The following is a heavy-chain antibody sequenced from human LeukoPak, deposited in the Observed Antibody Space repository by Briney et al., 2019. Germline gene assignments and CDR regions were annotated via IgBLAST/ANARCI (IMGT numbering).Heavy chain of an antibody. Sequence: KTSETLSLTCAVYGGSFSGYYWSWIRQPPGKGLEWIGEINHSGSTNYNPSLKSRVAISVDTSKNQFSLKLSSVTAADTAVYYCARVSSGWYVHYYYGMDVWGQGTTVTVSS. CDR2: INHSGST. J-gene: IGHJ6*02. D-gene: IGHD6-19*01. V-gene: IGHV4-34*01. CDR1: GGSFSGYY. CDR3: ARVSSGWYVHYYYGMDV.